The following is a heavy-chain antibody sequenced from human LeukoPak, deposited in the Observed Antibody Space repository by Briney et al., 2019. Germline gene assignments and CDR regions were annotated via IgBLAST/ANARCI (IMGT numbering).Heavy chain of an antibody. Sequence: KPGGSLRLSCAASGFTFSDYYMSWIRQAPGKGLEWVSYIRSSGSTIYYADSVKGRFTISRDNAKNSLYLQMNSLRAEDTAVYYCARGKQLDPDGYYYYYMDVWGKGTTVTVSS. CDR2: IRSSGSTI. CDR1: GFTFSDYY. CDR3: ARGKQLDPDGYYYYYMDV. D-gene: IGHD1-1*01. J-gene: IGHJ6*03. V-gene: IGHV3-11*01.